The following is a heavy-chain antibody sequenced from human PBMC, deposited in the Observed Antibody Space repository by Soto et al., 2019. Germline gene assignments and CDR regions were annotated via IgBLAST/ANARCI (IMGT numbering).Heavy chain of an antibody. CDR1: GGSISSGDYY. CDR2: IYYSGST. J-gene: IGHJ6*02. V-gene: IGHV4-30-4*01. Sequence: QVQLQESGPGLVKPSQTLSLTCTVSGGSISSGDYYWSWIRQPPGKGLEWIGYIYYSGSTYYNPSLKIRVTISVDTSKNQFSRKLSAVTAAYTAVYYWARASPVVTDVWGQGTTVTVSS. CDR3: ARASPVVTDV. D-gene: IGHD5-18*01.